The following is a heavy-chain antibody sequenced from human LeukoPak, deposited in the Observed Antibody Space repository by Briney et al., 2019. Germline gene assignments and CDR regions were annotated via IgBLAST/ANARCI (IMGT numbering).Heavy chain of an antibody. J-gene: IGHJ4*02. CDR3: ARIIAAAGTGSY. V-gene: IGHV3-21*01. Sequence: GGSLRLSCAASGFSFGSYAMSWVRQAPGKGLEWVSSISSSSSYIYYADSVKGRFTISRDNAKNSLYLQMNSLRAEDTAVYYCARIIAAAGTGSYRGQGTLVTVSS. D-gene: IGHD6-13*01. CDR1: GFSFGSYA. CDR2: ISSSSSYI.